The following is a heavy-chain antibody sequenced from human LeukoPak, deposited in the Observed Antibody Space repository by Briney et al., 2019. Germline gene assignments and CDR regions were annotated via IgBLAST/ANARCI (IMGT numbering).Heavy chain of an antibody. D-gene: IGHD3-10*01. CDR1: GFTFSNYG. V-gene: IGHV3-23*01. Sequence: PGGSLRLSCAASGFTFSNYGMRWVRQTPGKGLEWVSRVSASGGRTYYADSVKGRFTISRDNSKNTLSLQMNNLRADDTAVYYCAKSYASGSFYDYWGQGTLVTVSS. CDR2: VSASGGRT. J-gene: IGHJ4*02. CDR3: AKSYASGSFYDY.